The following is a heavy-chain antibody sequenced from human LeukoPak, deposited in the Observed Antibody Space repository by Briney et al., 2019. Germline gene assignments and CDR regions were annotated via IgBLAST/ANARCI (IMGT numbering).Heavy chain of an antibody. Sequence: ASVKVSCKASGYTFTGYYMHWVRQAPGQELEWMGRINPNSGGTNYAQKFQGRVTMTRDTSISTAYMELSRLRSDDTAVYYCASSSSSWKYYFDYWGQGTLVTVSS. CDR3: ASSSSSWKYYFDY. CDR2: INPNSGGT. V-gene: IGHV1-2*06. J-gene: IGHJ4*02. CDR1: GYTFTGYY. D-gene: IGHD6-13*01.